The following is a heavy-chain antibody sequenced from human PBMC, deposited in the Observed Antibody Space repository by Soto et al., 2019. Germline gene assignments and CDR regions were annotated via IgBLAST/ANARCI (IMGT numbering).Heavy chain of an antibody. V-gene: IGHV4-38-2*01. J-gene: IGHJ4*02. Sequence: SETLSLTCAVSGYSISSGYYWGWIRQPPGKGLEWIGSIYHSGSTYYNPSLKSRVTISVDTSKNQFSPKLGSVTAADTAVYYCARDFDYWGQGTLVTVSS. CDR3: ARDFDY. CDR2: IYHSGST. CDR1: GYSISSGYY.